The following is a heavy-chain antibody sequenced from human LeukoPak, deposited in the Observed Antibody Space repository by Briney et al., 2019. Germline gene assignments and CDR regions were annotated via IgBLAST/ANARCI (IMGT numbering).Heavy chain of an antibody. Sequence: PSETLSLTCTVSGGSISSYFWSWIRQPPGKGLEWIGFVYYSGSTKYNPSLKSRVTISLDTSKNQLSLKLSSVTAADTAVYYCARDFRGIAAAGFDYWGQGTLVTVSS. J-gene: IGHJ4*02. CDR2: VYYSGST. V-gene: IGHV4-59*01. CDR3: ARDFRGIAAAGFDY. D-gene: IGHD6-13*01. CDR1: GGSISSYF.